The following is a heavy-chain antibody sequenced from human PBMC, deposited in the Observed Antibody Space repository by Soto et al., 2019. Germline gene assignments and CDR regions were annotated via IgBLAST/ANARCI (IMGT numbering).Heavy chain of an antibody. Sequence: EVQLVESGGGLVQPGRSLRLSCAASGFTFDDYAMHWVRQAPGKGLEWVSGISWNSYNIGYEESVKGRFTISRDNAKNSLFLQMNSLRAEDTALYYCAKDMTATVVNAFDIWGQGTMVTVSS. V-gene: IGHV3-9*01. D-gene: IGHD3-22*01. J-gene: IGHJ3*02. CDR3: AKDMTATVVNAFDI. CDR1: GFTFDDYA. CDR2: ISWNSYNI.